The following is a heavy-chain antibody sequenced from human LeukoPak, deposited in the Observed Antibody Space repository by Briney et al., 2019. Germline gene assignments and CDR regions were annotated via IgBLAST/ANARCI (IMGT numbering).Heavy chain of an antibody. Sequence: GGSLRLSCVASGFTFSSYEMNWVRQAPGKGLEWVSYISSSGSTIHYADSVKGRFTISRDNAKNSLYLQMNSLRAEDTAVYCCAELGITMIGGVWGKGTTVTISS. J-gene: IGHJ6*04. V-gene: IGHV3-48*03. D-gene: IGHD3-10*02. CDR2: ISSSGSTI. CDR3: AELGITMIGGV. CDR1: GFTFSSYE.